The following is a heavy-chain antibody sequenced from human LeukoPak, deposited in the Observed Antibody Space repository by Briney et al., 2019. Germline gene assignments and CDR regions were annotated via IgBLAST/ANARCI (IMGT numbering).Heavy chain of an antibody. CDR1: GYTFTSYD. CDR3: ARPLKRVATTLGY. V-gene: IGHV1-8*01. Sequence: ASVKVSCKASGYTFTSYDINWVRQATGQGLEWMGWMNPNSGNTGYAQKFQGRVTMTRNTSISTAYMELSSLRSEDTAVYYCARPLKRVATTLGYWGQGTLVTVSA. CDR2: MNPNSGNT. D-gene: IGHD5-12*01. J-gene: IGHJ4*02.